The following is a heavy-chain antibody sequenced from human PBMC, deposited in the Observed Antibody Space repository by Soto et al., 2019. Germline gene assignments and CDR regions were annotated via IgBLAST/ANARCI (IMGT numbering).Heavy chain of an antibody. V-gene: IGHV3-66*01. J-gene: IGHJ4*02. CDR1: GFTVSSNY. CDR3: ASSLWFGELSLDY. D-gene: IGHD3-10*01. CDR2: IYSGGST. Sequence: EVQLVESGGGLVQPGGSLRLSCAASGFTVSSNYMSWVRQAPGKGLEWVSVIYSGGSTYYADSVKGRFTISRDNSKNTLYLQMNSLRAEDTAVYYCASSLWFGELSLDYWGQGTLVTVSS.